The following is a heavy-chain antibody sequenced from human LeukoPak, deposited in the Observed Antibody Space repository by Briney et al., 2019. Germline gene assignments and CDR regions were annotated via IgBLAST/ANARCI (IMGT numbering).Heavy chain of an antibody. D-gene: IGHD3-10*01. Sequence: PSETLSLTCTVSGYSISSGYYWGWIRQPPGKGLEWIGEINHSGSTNYNPSLKSRVTISVDTSKNQFSLKLSSVTAADTAVYYCARGVWFGAPFDYWGQGTLVTVSS. V-gene: IGHV4-38-2*02. CDR2: INHSGST. J-gene: IGHJ4*02. CDR1: GYSISSGYY. CDR3: ARGVWFGAPFDY.